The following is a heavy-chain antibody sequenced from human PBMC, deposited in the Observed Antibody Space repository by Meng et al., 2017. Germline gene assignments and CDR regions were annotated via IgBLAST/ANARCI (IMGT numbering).Heavy chain of an antibody. J-gene: IGHJ4*02. Sequence: GGSLRLSCAASGFTFSSYEMNWVRQAPGKGLEWVSYISSSGSTIYYADSVKGRFTISRDNAKNSLYLQMNSLRAEDTAVYYCARDSSGWYPGDYWGQGTLVTVSS. V-gene: IGHV3-48*03. D-gene: IGHD6-19*01. CDR3: ARDSSGWYPGDY. CDR2: ISSSGSTI. CDR1: GFTFSSYE.